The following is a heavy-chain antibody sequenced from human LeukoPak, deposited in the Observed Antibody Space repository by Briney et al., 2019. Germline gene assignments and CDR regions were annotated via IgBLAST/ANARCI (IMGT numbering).Heavy chain of an antibody. CDR2: ISSSSSTI. V-gene: IGHV3-48*04. D-gene: IGHD2-15*01. CDR1: GFTFSSYN. J-gene: IGHJ4*02. Sequence: GGSLRLSCAASGFTFSSYNLNWVRQAPGKGLEWVSYISSSSSTIYYADSVKGRFTISRDNAKNSLYLQMNSLRAEDTAVYYCAREVVVVAATFDYWGQGTLVTASS. CDR3: AREVVVVAATFDY.